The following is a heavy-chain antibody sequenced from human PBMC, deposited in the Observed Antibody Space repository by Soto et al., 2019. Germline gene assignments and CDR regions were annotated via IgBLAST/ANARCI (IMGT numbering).Heavy chain of an antibody. J-gene: IGHJ6*02. D-gene: IGHD3-3*02. CDR3: ARALIGFLDWLPDNYYYGMDV. Sequence: GASVKVSCKVSGHSFTGHYMHWVRQAPGQGLEWMGWINPNSGDTNYARKFQGRVTMTRDTSIKTVYMELSSLGSDDTAVYYCARALIGFLDWLPDNYYYGMDVWGQGTTVTVSS. V-gene: IGHV1-2*02. CDR2: INPNSGDT. CDR1: GHSFTGHY.